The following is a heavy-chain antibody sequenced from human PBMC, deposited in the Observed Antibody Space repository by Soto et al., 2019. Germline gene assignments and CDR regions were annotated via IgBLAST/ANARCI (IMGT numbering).Heavy chain of an antibody. CDR3: AKSNWFDP. J-gene: IGHJ5*02. CDR2: IDSDGSST. V-gene: IGHV3-74*01. CDR1: GFTFSDYW. Sequence: EVQLVESGGGLVQPGGSLRLSCAASGFTFSDYWMNWVRQAPGKGLVWVSRIDSDGSSTSYADSVKGRFTISRDNATHTLYLETHRLRAEDTAVYYCAKSNWFDPWGQGTLVTVSS.